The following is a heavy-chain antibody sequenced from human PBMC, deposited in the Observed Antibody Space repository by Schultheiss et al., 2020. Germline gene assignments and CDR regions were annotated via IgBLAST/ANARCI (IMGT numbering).Heavy chain of an antibody. CDR3: ARHEFIAEGGMDV. D-gene: IGHD6-13*01. CDR1: GGSISSYY. Sequence: SETLSLTCTVSGGSISSYYWSWIRQPAGKGLEWIGRIYTSGSTYYNPSFKSRVTMSVDTSKNQFSLKLSSVTAADTAVYYCARHEFIAEGGMDVWGQGTTVTVSS. CDR2: IYTSGST. V-gene: IGHV4-4*07. J-gene: IGHJ6*02.